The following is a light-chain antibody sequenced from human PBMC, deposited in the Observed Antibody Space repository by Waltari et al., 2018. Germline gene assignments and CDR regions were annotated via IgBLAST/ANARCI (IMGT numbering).Light chain of an antibody. CDR3: QQTHGRPWT. CDR2: AGS. CDR1: QNITRY. J-gene: IGKJ1*01. Sequence: DIHMTQSPSSLSASVGDKVSITCRASQNITRYLCWYHQRPGKAPKPLIYAGSTLQSGVPSRFSGSGSGTDFTLTISFLEPEDFATYYCQQTHGRPWTFGQETRVEI. V-gene: IGKV1-39*01.